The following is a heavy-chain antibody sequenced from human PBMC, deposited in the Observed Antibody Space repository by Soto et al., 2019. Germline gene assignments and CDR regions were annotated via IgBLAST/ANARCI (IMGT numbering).Heavy chain of an antibody. D-gene: IGHD3-3*01. CDR3: AKCITIFGVVPVTGMDV. CDR1: GFTFSSYA. Sequence: GGSLRLSCAASGFTFSSYAMSWVRQAPGKGLEWVSAISGSGGSTYYADSAKGRFTISRDNSKNTLYLQMNSLRAEDTAVYYCAKCITIFGVVPVTGMDVWGQGTTVTVSS. V-gene: IGHV3-23*01. CDR2: ISGSGGST. J-gene: IGHJ6*02.